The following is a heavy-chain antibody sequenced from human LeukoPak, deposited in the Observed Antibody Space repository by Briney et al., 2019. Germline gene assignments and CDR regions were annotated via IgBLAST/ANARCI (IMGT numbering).Heavy chain of an antibody. CDR3: AMIAAAGTAGHYYYYYMDV. Sequence: ASVKVSCKASGYTFTGYYMHWVRQAPGQGLEWMGWINPNSGGTNYAQKFQGRVTMTRDTFISTAYMELSRLRSDDTAVYYCAMIAAAGTAGHYYYYYMDVWGKGTTVTVSS. CDR2: INPNSGGT. V-gene: IGHV1-2*02. D-gene: IGHD6-13*01. CDR1: GYTFTGYY. J-gene: IGHJ6*03.